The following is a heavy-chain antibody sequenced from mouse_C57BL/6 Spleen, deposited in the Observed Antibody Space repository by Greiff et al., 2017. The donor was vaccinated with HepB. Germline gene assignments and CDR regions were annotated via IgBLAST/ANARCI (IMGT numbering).Heavy chain of an antibody. V-gene: IGHV1-76*01. Sequence: QVQLQQSGAELVRPGASVKLSCKASGYTFTDYYINWVKQRPGQGLEWIARIYPGSGNTYYNGKFKGKATLTAEKSSSTAYMQLSSLTSEDSAVYFCARSNLDSSGYGFAYWGQGTLVTVSA. D-gene: IGHD3-2*02. CDR3: ARSNLDSSGYGFAY. CDR2: IYPGSGNT. J-gene: IGHJ3*01. CDR1: GYTFTDYY.